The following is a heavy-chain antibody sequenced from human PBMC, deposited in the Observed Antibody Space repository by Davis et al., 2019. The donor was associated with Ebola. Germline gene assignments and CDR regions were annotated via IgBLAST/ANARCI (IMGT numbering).Heavy chain of an antibody. V-gene: IGHV3-21*05. J-gene: IGHJ3*02. Sequence: GGSLRLSCSASGSTFSSYAMHRVRQAPGKGLEWVSYISGDSLYPNSADSVRGRLTISRDDAKNSLYLQMNSLRAEDTAIYYCVRVSRNIATGWYRFDAFDIWGQGTLVTVSS. CDR1: GSTFSSYA. CDR3: VRVSRNIATGWYRFDAFDI. CDR2: ISGDSLYP. D-gene: IGHD6-19*01.